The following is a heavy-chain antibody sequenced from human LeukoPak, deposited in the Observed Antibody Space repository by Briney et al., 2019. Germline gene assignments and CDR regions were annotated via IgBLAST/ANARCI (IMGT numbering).Heavy chain of an antibody. J-gene: IGHJ4*01. CDR2: INPSGGST. D-gene: IGHD3-10*01. CDR3: AGSLNGSGSYYDSFDY. V-gene: IGHV1-46*01. Sequence: ASVKVSCKASGYTFTSYYMHWVRQAPGQGLEWMGIINPSGGSTSYAQKFQGRVTVTRDTSTSTVYMELSSLRSEDTAVYYCAGSLNGSGSYYDSFDYWGQGTLVTVSS. CDR1: GYTFTSYY.